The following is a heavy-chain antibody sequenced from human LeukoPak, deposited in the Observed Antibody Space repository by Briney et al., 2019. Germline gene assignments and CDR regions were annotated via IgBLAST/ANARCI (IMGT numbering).Heavy chain of an antibody. V-gene: IGHV4-59*11. CDR1: GGSISSHY. D-gene: IGHD6-6*01. J-gene: IGHJ6*03. Sequence: SETLSLTCTVSGGSISSHYWSWIRQPPGKGLEWIGYIYYSGSTNYNPSLKSRVTISVDTSKNQFSLKLSSVTAADTAVYYCARDSSSPSHYYMDVWGKGTTVTVSS. CDR3: ARDSSSPSHYYMDV. CDR2: IYYSGST.